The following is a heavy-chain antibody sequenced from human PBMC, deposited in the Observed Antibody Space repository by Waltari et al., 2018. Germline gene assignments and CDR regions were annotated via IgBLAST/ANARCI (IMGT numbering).Heavy chain of an antibody. D-gene: IGHD1-1*01. Sequence: QVQLQQWGAGLLKPSETLSLTCAVYGGSFSGYYWSWTRQPPGKGLAWIGEINHSGSTHYTPTLKSRVTISVETSKNQFSLKLSSVTAADTAVYYCARVERRGNWFDPWGQGTLVTVSS. CDR3: ARVERRGNWFDP. CDR2: INHSGST. V-gene: IGHV4-34*01. CDR1: GGSFSGYY. J-gene: IGHJ5*02.